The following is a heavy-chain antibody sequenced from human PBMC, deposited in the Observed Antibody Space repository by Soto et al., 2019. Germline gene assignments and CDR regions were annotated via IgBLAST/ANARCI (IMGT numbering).Heavy chain of an antibody. CDR3: AREGGVSVWGSYRPSGMDV. J-gene: IGHJ6*02. CDR1: GYTFTSYY. V-gene: IGHV1-46*01. CDR2: INPSGGST. D-gene: IGHD3-16*02. Sequence: ASVKVSCKASGYTFTSYYMHWVRQAPGQGLEWMGIINPSGGSTSYAQKFQGRVTMTRDTSTSTVYMELSSLRSEDTAVYYCAREGGVSVWGSYRPSGMDVWGQGTTVTVSS.